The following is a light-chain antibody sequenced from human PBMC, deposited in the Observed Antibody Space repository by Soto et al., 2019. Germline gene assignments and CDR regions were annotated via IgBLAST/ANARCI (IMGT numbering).Light chain of an antibody. Sequence: DVVMTQSPLSLPVTLVQPASISFRSSQILVYSDGNTYLNWFQQRPGQSPRRLIYKVSNRDSGVPDRFSGSGSDTDFTLKISRVEAEDVGVYYCMQGTHWPPITFGQGTRLEIK. J-gene: IGKJ5*01. CDR2: KVS. CDR3: MQGTHWPPIT. CDR1: QILVYSDGNTY. V-gene: IGKV2-30*01.